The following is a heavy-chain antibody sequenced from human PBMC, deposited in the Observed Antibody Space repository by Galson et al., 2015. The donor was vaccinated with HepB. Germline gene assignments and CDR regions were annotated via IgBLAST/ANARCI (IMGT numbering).Heavy chain of an antibody. D-gene: IGHD1-26*01. CDR2: IKQDGSEK. V-gene: IGHV3-7*03. CDR1: GFTFSSYW. Sequence: SLRLSCAASGFTFSSYWMSWVRQAPGKGLEWVANIKQDGSEKYYVDSVKGRFTISRDNAKNSLYLQMNSLRAEDTAVYYCARLSGSSWDYSGSYPADWGQGTLVTVSS. CDR3: ARLSGSSWDYSGSYPAD. J-gene: IGHJ4*02.